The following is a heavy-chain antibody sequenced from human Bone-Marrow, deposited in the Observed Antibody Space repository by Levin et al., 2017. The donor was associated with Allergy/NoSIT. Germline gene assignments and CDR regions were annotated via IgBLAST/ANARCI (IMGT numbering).Heavy chain of an antibody. CDR1: GFTCSGYW. V-gene: IGHV3-7*02. CDR3: ARNGAWSFEF. D-gene: IGHD2-8*01. CDR2: INRDGGDG. J-gene: IGHJ4*02. Sequence: PGESLKISCASSGFTCSGYWMAWVRQAPGKGLEWVANINRDGGDGYYVDSVKGRFTISRDNARNSLDLQMNSLRVEDTAVYYCARNGAWSFEFWGQGTLVTVSS.